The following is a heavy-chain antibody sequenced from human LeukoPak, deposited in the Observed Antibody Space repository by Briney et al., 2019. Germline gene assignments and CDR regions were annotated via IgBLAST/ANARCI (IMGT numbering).Heavy chain of an antibody. CDR2: ISISSNYI. D-gene: IGHD3-10*01. Sequence: PGESLRLSCAASGFTFSTYSMNWVRQAPGKGLEWVSSISISSNYIYYADSVEGRFTISRDNAKHSLYLKMNSLRAQETAVYYCARHQTSLDDNRCYKKNSFGFWGQRTLVTVSS. CDR1: GFTFSTYS. CDR3: ARHQTSLDDNRCYKKNSFGF. J-gene: IGHJ4*02. V-gene: IGHV3-21*01.